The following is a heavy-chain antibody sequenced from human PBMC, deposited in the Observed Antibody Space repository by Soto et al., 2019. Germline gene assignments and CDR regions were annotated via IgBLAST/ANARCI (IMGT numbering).Heavy chain of an antibody. V-gene: IGHV4-59*01. D-gene: IGHD3-22*01. CDR1: GRSINSYY. CDR2: IYDSGIT. Sequence: PSETLSLTCNVSGRSINSYYWSWVRQPPGKGLEWIGYIYDSGITSHNPSLKSRVTMSADTSKNQFSLKLTSVTGADTAVYYCARTYDSNGYANEFDSWGQGILVTVSS. J-gene: IGHJ4*02. CDR3: ARTYDSNGYANEFDS.